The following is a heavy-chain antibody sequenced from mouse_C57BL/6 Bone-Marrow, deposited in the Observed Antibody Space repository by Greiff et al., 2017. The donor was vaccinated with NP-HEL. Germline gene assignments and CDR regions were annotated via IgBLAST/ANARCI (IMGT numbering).Heavy chain of an antibody. J-gene: IGHJ1*03. CDR1: GYAFSSSW. CDR2: IYPGDGDT. V-gene: IGHV1-82*01. D-gene: IGHD1-1*01. Sequence: VKLMESGPELVKPGASVKISCKASGYAFSSSWMNWVKQRPGKGLEWIGRIYPGDGDTNYNGKFKGKATLTADKSSSTAYMQLSSLTSEDSAVYVCARWECLNYDDGNWYFDVWGTGTTVTVSS. CDR3: ARWECLNYDDGNWYFDV.